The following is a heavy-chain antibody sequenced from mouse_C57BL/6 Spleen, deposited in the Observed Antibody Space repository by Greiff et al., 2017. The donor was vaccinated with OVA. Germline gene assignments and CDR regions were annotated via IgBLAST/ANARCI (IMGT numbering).Heavy chain of an antibody. Sequence: VQLQQSGPELVKPGASVEISCKASGYAFSSSWMNWVKQRPGKGLEWIGRIYPGDGDTNYNGKFKGKATLTADKSSSTAYMQLSSLTSEDSAVYFCARGGDYDYHFYYWGQGTTLTVSS. J-gene: IGHJ2*01. CDR3: ARGGDYDYHFYY. V-gene: IGHV1-82*01. CDR1: GYAFSSSW. CDR2: IYPGDGDT. D-gene: IGHD2-4*01.